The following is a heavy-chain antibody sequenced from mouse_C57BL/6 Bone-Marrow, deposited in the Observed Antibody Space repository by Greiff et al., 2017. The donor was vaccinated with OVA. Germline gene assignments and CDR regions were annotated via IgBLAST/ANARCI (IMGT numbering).Heavy chain of an antibody. J-gene: IGHJ4*01. D-gene: IGHD1-1*01. Sequence: VKLMESGAELARPGASVKLSCKASGYTFTSYGISWVKQRTGQGLEWIGEIYPRSGNTYYNEKFKGKATLTADKSSSTAYMELRSLTSEDSAVYFCAGTTVYAMDYWGQGTSVTVSS. CDR1: GYTFTSYG. CDR2: IYPRSGNT. CDR3: AGTTVYAMDY. V-gene: IGHV1-81*01.